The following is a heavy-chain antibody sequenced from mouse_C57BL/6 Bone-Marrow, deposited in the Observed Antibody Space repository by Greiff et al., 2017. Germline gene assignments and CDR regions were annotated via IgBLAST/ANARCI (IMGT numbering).Heavy chain of an antibody. Sequence: VQLQQSGAELVRPGASVTLSCKASGYTFTDYEMHWVKQTPVHGLEWIGAIDPETGGTAYNQKFKGKAILTADKSSSTAYMELRSLTSEDSAVYYCPSAYYRAWFAYWGQGTLVTVSA. CDR1: GYTFTDYE. V-gene: IGHV1-15*01. D-gene: IGHD2-12*01. CDR2: IDPETGGT. J-gene: IGHJ3*01. CDR3: PSAYYRAWFAY.